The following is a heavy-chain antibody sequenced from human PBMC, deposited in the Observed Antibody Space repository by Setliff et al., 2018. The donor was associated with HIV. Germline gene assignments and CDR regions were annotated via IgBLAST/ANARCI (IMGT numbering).Heavy chain of an antibody. V-gene: IGHV1-3*03. Sequence: ASVKVSCKASGYTFTSYAIHWMRQAPGQRLEWMGWINAGNGNTQFSQEFQGRVTITRDTSASTAYMELSSLRSEDMAVYYCAKDLEYCSGPMCYSYDALDMWGQGTMVTVSS. CDR1: GYTFTSYA. D-gene: IGHD2-15*01. CDR2: INAGNGNT. CDR3: AKDLEYCSGPMCYSYDALDM. J-gene: IGHJ3*02.